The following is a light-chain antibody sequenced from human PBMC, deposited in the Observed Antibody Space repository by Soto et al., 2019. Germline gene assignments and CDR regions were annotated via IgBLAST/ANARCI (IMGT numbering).Light chain of an antibody. J-gene: IGLJ1*01. CDR1: SSDVGSYNL. V-gene: IGLV2-23*01. Sequence: QSALTQPASVSASPGQSITISCTGTSSDVGSYNLVSWYQQHPGKAPKLMIYEGSKRPSGVSNRFSGSKSGNTASLTISGLQVEDEADYYCCSYAGSSTYVFGTGTKLTVL. CDR2: EGS. CDR3: CSYAGSSTYV.